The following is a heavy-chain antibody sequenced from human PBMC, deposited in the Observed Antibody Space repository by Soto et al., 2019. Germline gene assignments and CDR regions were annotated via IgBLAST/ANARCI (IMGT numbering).Heavy chain of an antibody. CDR3: TTDYPNYYDSSGYPFGYGMDV. D-gene: IGHD3-22*01. CDR2: IKSKTDGGTT. J-gene: IGHJ6*02. CDR1: GFTFSNAW. V-gene: IGHV3-15*01. Sequence: GGSLRLSCAASGFTFSNAWMSWVRQAPGKGLEWVGRIKSKTDGGTTDYAAPVKGRFTISRDYSKNTLYLQMNSLKPEDTAAYYCTTDYPNYYDSSGYPFGYGMDVWGQGTTVTVSS.